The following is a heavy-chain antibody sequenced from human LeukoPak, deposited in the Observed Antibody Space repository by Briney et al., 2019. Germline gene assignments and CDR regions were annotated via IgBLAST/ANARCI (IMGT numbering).Heavy chain of an antibody. V-gene: IGHV3-74*01. Sequence: PGGSLRLSCAVSGFTFSSYWMHWVRQAPGKGLVWVSRINSDGSSTSYADSVKGRFTISRGNAKNTLYLQMNSLRAEDTAVYYCARGTTIVRGVLYWGQGTLVTVSS. CDR1: GFTFSSYW. J-gene: IGHJ4*02. D-gene: IGHD3-10*01. CDR3: ARGTTIVRGVLY. CDR2: INSDGSST.